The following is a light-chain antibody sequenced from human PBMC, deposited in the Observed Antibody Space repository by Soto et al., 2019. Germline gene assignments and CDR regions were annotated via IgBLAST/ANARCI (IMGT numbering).Light chain of an antibody. CDR3: HQRSNWPLT. Sequence: EIVLTQSPATLSLSPGERATLSCRASQSVNNYLAWHQQKPGQAPRLLIYDASSRATDIPARFSGSGYGTDFTLTISSLEPEDFATYYCHQRSNWPLTFGGGTKVEIK. CDR1: QSVNNY. CDR2: DAS. J-gene: IGKJ4*01. V-gene: IGKV3-11*01.